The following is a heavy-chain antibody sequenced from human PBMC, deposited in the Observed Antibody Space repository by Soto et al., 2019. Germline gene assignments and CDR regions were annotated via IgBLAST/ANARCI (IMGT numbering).Heavy chain of an antibody. J-gene: IGHJ6*02. D-gene: IGHD6-13*01. CDR1: GYTFTSYA. V-gene: IGHV1-69*13. CDR2: IIPIFGTA. Sequence: SVKVSCKASGYTFTSYAISWVRQAPGQGLEWMGGIIPIFGTANYAQKFQGRVTITADESTSTAYMELSSLRSEDTAVYYCARGIAAAAPSGRLDVWGQGTTVTVSS. CDR3: ARGIAAAAPSGRLDV.